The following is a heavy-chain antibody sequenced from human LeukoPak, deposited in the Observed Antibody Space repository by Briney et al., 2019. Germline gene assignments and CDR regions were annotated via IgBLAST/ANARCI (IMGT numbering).Heavy chain of an antibody. D-gene: IGHD6-19*01. Sequence: GGFLRLSCAASGFTFSTYGMHWVRQAPGKGLEWVADIWYDGSNKYYEDSVKGRFTISRDNSKNTLYLQMNSLRAEDTAVYYCARDPGVRWLVGFDYWGQGTLVTVSS. V-gene: IGHV3-33*01. CDR1: GFTFSTYG. CDR2: IWYDGSNK. J-gene: IGHJ4*02. CDR3: ARDPGVRWLVGFDY.